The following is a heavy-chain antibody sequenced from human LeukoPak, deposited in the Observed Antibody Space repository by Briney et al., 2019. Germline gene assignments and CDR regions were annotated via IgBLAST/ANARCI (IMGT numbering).Heavy chain of an antibody. Sequence: GGSLRLSCVASGFSFSNSDMSWVRQAPGKGLEWVSTISISGGTTYYADSVKGRFPISRDNSKNTLFLQMNSLRADDTAIYYCAKRDFWGQGTLVTVSS. J-gene: IGHJ4*02. CDR2: ISISGGTT. CDR1: GFSFSNSD. CDR3: AKRDF. V-gene: IGHV3-23*01.